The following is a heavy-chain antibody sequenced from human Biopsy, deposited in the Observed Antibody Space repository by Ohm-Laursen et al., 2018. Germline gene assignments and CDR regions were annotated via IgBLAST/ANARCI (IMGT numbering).Heavy chain of an antibody. CDR3: VRLNRRGNIIFFDY. Sequence: SDTLSLTCTVSGGSITADFWTWIRQTPGERLEWIGYRFHSGIPMYNPSLKSRFTISVDTSKSQFSLTLTSVTAADTAVYYCVRLNRRGNIIFFDYWGRGTLVTVSS. D-gene: IGHD3/OR15-3a*01. V-gene: IGHV4-59*08. CDR1: GGSITADF. CDR2: RFHSGIP. J-gene: IGHJ4*02.